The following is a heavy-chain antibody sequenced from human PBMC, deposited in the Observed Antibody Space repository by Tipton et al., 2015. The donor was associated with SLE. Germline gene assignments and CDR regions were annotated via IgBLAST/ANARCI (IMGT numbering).Heavy chain of an antibody. CDR3: ARDGLSSGWYEGLFY. J-gene: IGHJ4*02. CDR2: IYYSGST. D-gene: IGHD6-19*01. V-gene: IGHV4-39*07. CDR1: GGSISSSSYY. Sequence: TLSLTCTVSGGSISSSSYYWGWIRQPPGKGLEWIGSIYYSGSTYYNPSLKSRVTISADTSKNHLSLKLSSVTAADTAVYYCARDGLSSGWYEGLFYWGQGTLVTVSS.